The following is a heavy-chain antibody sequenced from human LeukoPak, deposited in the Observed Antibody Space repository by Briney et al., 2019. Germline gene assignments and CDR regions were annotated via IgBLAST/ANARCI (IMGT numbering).Heavy chain of an antibody. D-gene: IGHD6-13*01. CDR1: GGTFSTYA. CDR3: ARVPQGSSWPYYFDY. J-gene: IGHJ4*02. CDR2: IVPILGTA. V-gene: IGHV1-69*04. Sequence: SVKVSCKASGGTFSTYAISWVRQAPGQGLGWVGRIVPILGTANYAQNFQGRVTITADRSTATAYMELSSLRSEDTAVYYCARVPQGSSWPYYFDYWGQGTLVTVSS.